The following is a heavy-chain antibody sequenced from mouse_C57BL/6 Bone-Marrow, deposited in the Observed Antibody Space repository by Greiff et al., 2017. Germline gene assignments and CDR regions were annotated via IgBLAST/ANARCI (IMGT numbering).Heavy chain of an antibody. J-gene: IGHJ2*01. Sequence: EVQLQQSGAELVKPGASVKLSCTASGFNIKDYYIHWVKQRTEQGLEWIGRIDPEDGETKYAPKFQDKATITADTSSNTAYLQLSSLTSEDTAVYYCTRSLSYYGTNYWGQGTTRPVSS. CDR2: IDPEDGET. D-gene: IGHD1-1*01. CDR1: GFNIKDYY. CDR3: TRSLSYYGTNY. V-gene: IGHV14-2*01.